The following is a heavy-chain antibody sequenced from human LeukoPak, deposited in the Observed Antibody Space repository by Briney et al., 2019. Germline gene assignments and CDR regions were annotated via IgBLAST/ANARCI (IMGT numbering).Heavy chain of an antibody. CDR2: INPNSGGT. D-gene: IGHD2-21*01. J-gene: IGHJ3*02. CDR1: GYTFTGYY. CDR3: ARVKPSGPKNAFDT. Sequence: ASVKVSCKASGYTFTGYYMHWVRQAPGQGLEWMGWINPNSGGTNYAQKFQGRVTMTRDTSISTAYMELSRLRSDDTAVYYCARVKPSGPKNAFDTWGQGTMVTVSS. V-gene: IGHV1-2*02.